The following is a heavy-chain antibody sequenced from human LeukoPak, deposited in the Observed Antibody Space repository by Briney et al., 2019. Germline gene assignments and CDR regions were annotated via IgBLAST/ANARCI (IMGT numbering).Heavy chain of an antibody. D-gene: IGHD4-17*01. V-gene: IGHV1-2*02. Sequence: ASVKVSCKASGYTFTGYYMHWVRQAPGQGLEWMGWINPNSGGTNYAQKFQGRVTMTRDTSTSTAYMELSRLRSDDTAVYYCARVRPYYGDALDYWGQGTLVTVSS. CDR1: GYTFTGYY. CDR2: INPNSGGT. J-gene: IGHJ4*02. CDR3: ARVRPYYGDALDY.